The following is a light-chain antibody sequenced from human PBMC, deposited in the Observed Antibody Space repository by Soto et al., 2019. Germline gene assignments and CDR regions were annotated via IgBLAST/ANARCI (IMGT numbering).Light chain of an antibody. J-gene: IGLJ2*01. Sequence: QSVLTQPASVSGSPGQSITISCTGTSSDVGGYNYVSWYQQHPGKAPKLMIYEVSNRPSGGSNRFSGSKSGNTASLTISGLQAEDEADYYCTSSTNSNTVVFGGGTKLTVL. CDR2: EVS. CDR1: SSDVGGYNY. V-gene: IGLV2-14*01. CDR3: TSSTNSNTVV.